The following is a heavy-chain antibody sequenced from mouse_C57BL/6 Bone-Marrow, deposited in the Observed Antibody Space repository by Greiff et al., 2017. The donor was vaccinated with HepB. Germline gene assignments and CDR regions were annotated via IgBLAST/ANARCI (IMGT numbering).Heavy chain of an antibody. J-gene: IGHJ2*01. CDR2: INPNNGGT. Sequence: VQLQQSGPELVKPGASVKISCKASGYTFTDYYMNWVKQSHGKSLEWIGDINPNNGGTSYNQKFKGKATLTVDKSSSTAYMELRSLTSEDSAVYYCARLRRGGFDYWGQGTTLTVSS. CDR3: ARLRRGGFDY. CDR1: GYTFTDYY. V-gene: IGHV1-26*01. D-gene: IGHD2-12*01.